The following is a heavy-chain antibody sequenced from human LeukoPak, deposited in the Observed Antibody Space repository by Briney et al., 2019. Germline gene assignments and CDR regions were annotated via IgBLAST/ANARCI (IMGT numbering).Heavy chain of an antibody. D-gene: IGHD3-22*01. Sequence: SETLSLTCAVYGGSFSGYYWSWIRQPPGKGLEWIGSIYHSGSTYYNPSLKSRVTISVDTSKNQFSLKLSSVTAADTAVYYCARHLTWLLPYFDYWGQGTLVTVSS. CDR3: ARHLTWLLPYFDY. J-gene: IGHJ4*02. CDR1: GGSFSGYY. CDR2: IYHSGST. V-gene: IGHV4-34*01.